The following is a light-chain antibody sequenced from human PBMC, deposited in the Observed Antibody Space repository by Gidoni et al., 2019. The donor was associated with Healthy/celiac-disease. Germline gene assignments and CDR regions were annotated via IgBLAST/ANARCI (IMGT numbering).Light chain of an antibody. J-gene: IGKJ1*01. CDR2: KAS. CDR3: QQYNSYSRT. CDR1: QIISSW. V-gene: IGKV1-5*03. Sequence: DIQMTQSPSTLSASVGDRVTITCRASQIISSWLAWYQLKPGKAPKLLIYKASSLESGFPSRFSGSGSGTEFTLTISSLQPDDFATYYCQQYNSYSRTFGQGTKVEIK.